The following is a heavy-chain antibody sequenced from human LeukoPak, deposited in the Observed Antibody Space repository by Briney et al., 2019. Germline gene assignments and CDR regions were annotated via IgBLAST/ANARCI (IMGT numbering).Heavy chain of an antibody. CDR3: ARDWGRF. CDR1: GFTFSSYA. CDR2: VKQDGSEK. V-gene: IGHV3-7*01. Sequence: GGSLRLSCAASGFTFSSYAMSWVRQAPGKGLEWVANVKQDGSEKYYVDSVEGRFTISRDNAKNSLYLQMNSLRAEDTAVYYCARDWGRFWGQGTLVTVSS. J-gene: IGHJ4*02. D-gene: IGHD3-16*01.